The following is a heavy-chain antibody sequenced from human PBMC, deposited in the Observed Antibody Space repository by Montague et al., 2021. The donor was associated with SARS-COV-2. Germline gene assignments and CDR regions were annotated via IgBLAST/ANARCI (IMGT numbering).Heavy chain of an antibody. CDR1: GGSMSGYN. V-gene: IGHV4-34*01. Sequence: SETLSLTCNVAGGSMSGYNWSWIRQPPGEGLEWIGEINHSGSTNYNPSLKSRVTISVDTSKNQFSLKLSSVTAADTAVYYCAREVGRGYSGYEGEYWGQGTLVTVSS. J-gene: IGHJ4*02. D-gene: IGHD5-12*01. CDR3: AREVGRGYSGYEGEY. CDR2: INHSGST.